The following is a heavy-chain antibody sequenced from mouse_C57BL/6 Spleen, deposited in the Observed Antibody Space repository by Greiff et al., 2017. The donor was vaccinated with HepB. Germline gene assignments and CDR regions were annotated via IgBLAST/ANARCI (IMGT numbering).Heavy chain of an antibody. V-gene: IGHV1-55*01. Sequence: VQLQQPGAELVKPGASVKMSCKASGYTFTSYWITWVKQRPGQGLEWIGDIYPGSGSTNYNEKFKSKATLTVDTSSSTAYMQLSSLTSEDSAVYYCAANWDQRGVFDYWGQGTTLTVSS. J-gene: IGHJ2*01. CDR3: AANWDQRGVFDY. D-gene: IGHD4-1*01. CDR2: IYPGSGST. CDR1: GYTFTSYW.